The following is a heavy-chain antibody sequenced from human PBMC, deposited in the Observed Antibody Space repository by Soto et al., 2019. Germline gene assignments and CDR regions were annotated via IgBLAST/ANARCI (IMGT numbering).Heavy chain of an antibody. CDR2: ITAYNGNT. V-gene: IGHV1-18*01. CDR3: ARGGVGPTSGWFDP. J-gene: IGHJ5*02. D-gene: IGHD1-26*01. CDR1: GYIFTSYG. Sequence: QVQLGQSGAEVKKPGASVKVSCKASGYIFTSYGISWVRQAPGQGLEWMGWITAYNGNTNYAQKLQGRVTMTTDTSTTTAYMALMSLTSDDTAVYYCARGGVGPTSGWFDPWGQGTLVTVSS.